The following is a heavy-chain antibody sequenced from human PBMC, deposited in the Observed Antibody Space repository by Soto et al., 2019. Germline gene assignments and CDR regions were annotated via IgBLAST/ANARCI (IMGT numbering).Heavy chain of an antibody. CDR1: GYTFSTYG. Sequence: ASVKVSCKASGYTFSTYGISWVRQAPGQGLEWMGWISAYNGNTNYAQKLQDRVTMSTDTSTSTAYMELRSLRSDDTAVYFCARFYCSNGVCQHYYYYGMDVWG. J-gene: IGHJ6*02. V-gene: IGHV1-18*01. CDR2: ISAYNGNT. D-gene: IGHD2-8*01. CDR3: ARFYCSNGVCQHYYYYGMDV.